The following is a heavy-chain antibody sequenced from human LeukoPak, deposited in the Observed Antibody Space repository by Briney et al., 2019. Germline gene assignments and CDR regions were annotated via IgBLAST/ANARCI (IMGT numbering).Heavy chain of an antibody. CDR1: GYTFTSYG. J-gene: IGHJ3*02. Sequence: ASVKDSCKASGYTFTSYGISWVRQAPGQGLDWMGWISAYNGNTNYAQKLQGRVTMTTDTSTSTAYMELRSLRSDDTAVYYCARDNIAAAGTDAFDIWGQGTMVTVSS. CDR3: ARDNIAAAGTDAFDI. V-gene: IGHV1-18*01. D-gene: IGHD6-13*01. CDR2: ISAYNGNT.